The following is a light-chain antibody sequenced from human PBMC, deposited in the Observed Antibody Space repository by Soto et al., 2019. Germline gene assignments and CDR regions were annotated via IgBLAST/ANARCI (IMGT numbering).Light chain of an antibody. CDR2: EVS. V-gene: IGLV2-14*01. CDR1: SSDVGGYNY. J-gene: IGLJ1*01. CDR3: SSYTSSTLYV. Sequence: QSVLTQPASVSGSPGQSITISCTGTSSDVGGYNYVSWYQQYPGKAPKLMIYEVSNRPSEVSNRFSGSKSGNTASLTISGLQAEDEADYYCSSYTSSTLYVFGTGTKVTVL.